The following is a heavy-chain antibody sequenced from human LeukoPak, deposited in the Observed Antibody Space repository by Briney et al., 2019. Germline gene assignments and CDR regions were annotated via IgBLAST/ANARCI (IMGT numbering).Heavy chain of an antibody. CDR3: AKGLGLAAALEDFDY. J-gene: IGHJ4*02. Sequence: GGSLRLSCAASGFTFSTYAMSWVRQAPGKGLEWVSVISHSGGSTYYADSVRGRFTISRDNSKNTLYLQMNSLRAEDTAVYCCAKGLGLAAALEDFDYWGQGTLVTVSS. CDR1: GFTFSTYA. CDR2: ISHSGGST. D-gene: IGHD6-13*01. V-gene: IGHV3-23*01.